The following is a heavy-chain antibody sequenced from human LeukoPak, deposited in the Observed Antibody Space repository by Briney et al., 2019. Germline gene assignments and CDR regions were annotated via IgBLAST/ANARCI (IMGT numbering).Heavy chain of an antibody. J-gene: IGHJ4*02. Sequence: GGSLRLSCAASGFSFSTYAMHWVRQAPGKGLEWVAVISYDGSNKYYADSVKGRFTISRDNSKNTLYLQMNSLRAEDTAVYYCAKARYFDWPFDYWGQGTLVTVSS. D-gene: IGHD3-9*01. CDR2: ISYDGSNK. V-gene: IGHV3-30*18. CDR3: AKARYFDWPFDY. CDR1: GFSFSTYA.